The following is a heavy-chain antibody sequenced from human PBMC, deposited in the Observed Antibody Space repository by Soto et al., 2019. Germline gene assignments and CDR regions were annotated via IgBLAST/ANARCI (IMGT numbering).Heavy chain of an antibody. CDR3: ARLGGYCTNGVCDTPDY. D-gene: IGHD2-8*01. CDR2: INPNSGGT. J-gene: IGHJ4*02. Sequence: ASVKVSCKASGYTFTSYAMHWVRQAPGQRLEWMGWINPNSGGTNYAQKFQGWVTMTRDTSISTAYMELSRLRSDDTAVYYCARLGGYCTNGVCDTPDYWGQGTLVTVSS. CDR1: GYTFTSYA. V-gene: IGHV1-2*04.